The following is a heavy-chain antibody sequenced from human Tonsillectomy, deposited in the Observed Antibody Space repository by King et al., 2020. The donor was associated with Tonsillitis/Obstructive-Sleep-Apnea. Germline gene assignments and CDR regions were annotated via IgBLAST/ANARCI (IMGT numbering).Heavy chain of an antibody. Sequence: VQLVESGGGLVQPGGSLGFSCSASGCTFSSYAMHWFRRAPGKGLEYASSVSQNGVSTAFGDSVKGRFTISRDNSKNTLYLQMSSLRAEDTAVYYCVKGSSGEYYYYYMDVWGKGTTVTVSS. V-gene: IGHV3-64D*06. D-gene: IGHD3-10*01. CDR3: VKGSSGEYYYYYMDV. CDR1: GCTFSSYA. CDR2: VSQNGVST. J-gene: IGHJ6*03.